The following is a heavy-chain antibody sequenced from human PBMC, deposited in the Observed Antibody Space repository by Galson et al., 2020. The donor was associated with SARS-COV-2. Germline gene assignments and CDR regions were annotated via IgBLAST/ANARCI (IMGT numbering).Heavy chain of an antibody. Sequence: SQPLSLTCAVYDGSFTDYSSSWIRQSPGKGMEWLGAINHSGRTKPSPPLKSRVTIAVDTSKNQFSLKLTSMTAADTAVYYCARSRQDVTMIVVAITAYYHYMDVWSKGTTVTISS. CDR3: ARSRQDVTMIVVAITAYYHYMDV. J-gene: IGHJ6*03. CDR1: DGSFTDYS. V-gene: IGHV4-34*01. D-gene: IGHD3-22*01. CDR2: INHSGRT.